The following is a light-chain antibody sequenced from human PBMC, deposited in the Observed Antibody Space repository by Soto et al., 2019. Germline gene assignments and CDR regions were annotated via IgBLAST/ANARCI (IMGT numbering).Light chain of an antibody. CDR1: QSVSGGF. CDR3: QQYGSSAS. V-gene: IGKV3D-20*01. CDR2: DTS. Sequence: EIVLTQSPAALSVSPGDRVTLSCRASQSVSGGFLAWYQQKPGLAPRLILYDTSFRATGIPDRFSGSGSGTDFTLTISRLDPEDFAVYYCQQYGSSASFGQGTKVDIK. J-gene: IGKJ1*01.